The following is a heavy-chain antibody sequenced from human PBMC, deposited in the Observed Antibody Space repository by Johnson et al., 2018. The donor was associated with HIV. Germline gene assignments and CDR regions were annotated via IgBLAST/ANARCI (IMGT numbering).Heavy chain of an antibody. D-gene: IGHD3-22*01. Sequence: QVQLVESGGGVVQPGRSLRLSCAASGFTFSSYALHWVRQAPGKGLEWVAVISYDGSNNYYADSVKGRFTISRDNSKNTLFLQMNSLRAEDTAVYYCARGTFYYDSGDYQWGQGTVVTVSS. CDR2: ISYDGSNN. J-gene: IGHJ3*01. CDR1: GFTFSSYA. V-gene: IGHV3-30-3*01. CDR3: ARGTFYYDSGDYQ.